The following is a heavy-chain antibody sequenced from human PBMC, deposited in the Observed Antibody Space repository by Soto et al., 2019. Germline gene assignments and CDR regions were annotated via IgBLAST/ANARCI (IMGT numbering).Heavy chain of an antibody. J-gene: IGHJ4*02. D-gene: IGHD5-18*01. CDR1: GFTFDDYA. CDR2: ISWNSGSI. V-gene: IGHV3-9*01. Sequence: GGSLRLSCAASGFTFDDYAMHWVRQAPGKGLEWVSGISWNSGSIGYADSVKGRFTISRDNAKNSLYLQMNSLRAEDTALYYCAKERGYSYGLFDYWGQGTLVTVSS. CDR3: AKERGYSYGLFDY.